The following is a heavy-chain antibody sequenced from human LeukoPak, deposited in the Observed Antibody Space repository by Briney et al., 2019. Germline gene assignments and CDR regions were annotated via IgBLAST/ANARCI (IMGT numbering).Heavy chain of an antibody. D-gene: IGHD3-22*01. J-gene: IGHJ4*02. V-gene: IGHV4-34*01. CDR3: ARGHDSSGYYFDY. CDR2: INHSGST. CDR1: GGSFSGYY. Sequence: SETLSLTCAVYGGSFSGYYWSWIRQPPGQGLEWIGEINHSGSTNYNPSLKSRVTISVDTSKNQFSLKLSSVTAADTAVYYCARGHDSSGYYFDYWGQGTLVTVSS.